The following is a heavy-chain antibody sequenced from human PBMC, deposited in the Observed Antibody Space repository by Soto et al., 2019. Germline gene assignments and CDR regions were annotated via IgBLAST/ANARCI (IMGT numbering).Heavy chain of an antibody. CDR3: ARWGTTGGLDV. J-gene: IGHJ1*01. V-gene: IGHV3-30*19. CDR1: GFTFRSYV. CDR2: TSYDGSNK. D-gene: IGHD3-16*01. Sequence: QVQLVESGGGVVQPGTSLSLSCVGSGFTFRSYVIHWVRQAPGKGLEWVALTSYDGSNKDYGDSGKGGFTISRDNSRNTVDLQMDSLRREDAALYYCARWGTTGGLDVWGQGTLVSVSS.